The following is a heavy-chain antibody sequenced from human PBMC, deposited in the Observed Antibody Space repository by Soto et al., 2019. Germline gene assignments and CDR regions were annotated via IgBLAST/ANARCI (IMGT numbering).Heavy chain of an antibody. V-gene: IGHV4-4*02. D-gene: IGHD6-6*01. CDR2: IYHSGST. CDR3: ARQPVEYSSSQYYYYGMDV. J-gene: IGHJ6*02. Sequence: PSETLSLTCAVSGGSISSSNWWSWVRQPPGKGLEWIGEIYHSGSTNYNPSLKSRVTISVDKSKNQFSLKLSSVTAADTAVYYCARQPVEYSSSQYYYYGMDVWGQGTTVTVSS. CDR1: GGSISSSNW.